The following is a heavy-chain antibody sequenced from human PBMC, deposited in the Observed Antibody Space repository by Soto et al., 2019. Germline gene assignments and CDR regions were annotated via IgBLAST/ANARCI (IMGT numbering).Heavy chain of an antibody. V-gene: IGHV4-59*02. CDR2: MYHGGRT. Sequence: KASETLSLTCTVSGDSVTNYFWSWMRQPPGKGLEWIGHMYHGGRTNYSPSLKSRVTMSLDSSKNQFSLNLSSVTAADTAVYFCARDPGHCTNGVCPIFDFWGQGVLVTVSS. CDR3: ARDPGHCTNGVCPIFDF. J-gene: IGHJ4*02. CDR1: GDSVTNYF. D-gene: IGHD2-8*01.